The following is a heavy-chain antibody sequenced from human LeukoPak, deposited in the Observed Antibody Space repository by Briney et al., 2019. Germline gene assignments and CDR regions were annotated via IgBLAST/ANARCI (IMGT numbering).Heavy chain of an antibody. CDR2: IYTSGST. CDR1: GNSISSGDNY. Sequence: SETLSLTCTVSGNSISSGDNYWSWIRQPAGKGLEWIGRIYTSGSTNYNPSLKSRVTISVDTSKNQFSLKLSSVTAADTAVYYCARTLAARFNYWGQRTLVTVSS. V-gene: IGHV4-61*02. D-gene: IGHD6-6*01. J-gene: IGHJ4*02. CDR3: ARTLAARFNY.